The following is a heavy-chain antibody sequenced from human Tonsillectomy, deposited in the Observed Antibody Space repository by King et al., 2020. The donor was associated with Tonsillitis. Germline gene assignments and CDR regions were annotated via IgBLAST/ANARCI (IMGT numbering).Heavy chain of an antibody. J-gene: IGHJ3*02. V-gene: IGHV3-23*04. Sequence: VQLVQSGGGLVQPGGSLRLSCAASGFTFSSYAMSWVRQAPGKGLEWVSAISGSGGSTYYADSVKGRVTISRDNSKNTLYLQMNSLRAEDTAVYYCAKDQGSSSWYLYAFDIWGQGTMVTVSS. D-gene: IGHD6-13*01. CDR1: GFTFSSYA. CDR3: AKDQGSSSWYLYAFDI. CDR2: ISGSGGST.